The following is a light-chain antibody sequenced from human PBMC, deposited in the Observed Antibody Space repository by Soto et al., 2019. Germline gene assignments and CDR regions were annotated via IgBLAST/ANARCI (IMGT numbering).Light chain of an antibody. V-gene: IGKV1-39*01. CDR2: GAS. J-gene: IGKJ1*01. CDR3: LQDYNLPCT. Sequence: DIQVAQSPSSLSASVGDRVTITCRASQTISIFLNWYQQKPGKAPKLLIYGASTLQGGVPSRFSGSGSGTHFTLTISSLQPEDFATYYCLQDYNLPCTFGQGTKVEI. CDR1: QTISIF.